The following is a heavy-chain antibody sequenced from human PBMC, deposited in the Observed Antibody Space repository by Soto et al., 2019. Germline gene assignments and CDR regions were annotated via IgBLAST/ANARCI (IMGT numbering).Heavy chain of an antibody. CDR2: ITGSGAHT. CDR3: AKEPTTGTLAY. V-gene: IGHV3-23*01. Sequence: PGGSLRLSCSASGFTFSSYALSWVRQAPGKGLEWVSAITGSGAHTYYADSVKGRFTISRDNSKNTLYLQMNSLRAEDTALYYCAKEPTTGTLAYWGQGTLVTVSS. J-gene: IGHJ4*02. D-gene: IGHD1-1*01. CDR1: GFTFSSYA.